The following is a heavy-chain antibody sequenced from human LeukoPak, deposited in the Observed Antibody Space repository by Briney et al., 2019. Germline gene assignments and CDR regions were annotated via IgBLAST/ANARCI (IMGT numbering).Heavy chain of an antibody. V-gene: IGHV3-30*03. D-gene: IGHD3-10*01. CDR1: GFTFRNYG. Sequence: GGSLRLSCAASGFTFRNYGMRWVRQAPGKGLEWVSIISYDGSNKYYADSVKGRFTISRDNSQSTLYLQMNGLRTEDTAIYFCATLRFGSGSYYADYWGQGTQVTVSS. J-gene: IGHJ4*02. CDR2: ISYDGSNK. CDR3: ATLRFGSGSYYADY.